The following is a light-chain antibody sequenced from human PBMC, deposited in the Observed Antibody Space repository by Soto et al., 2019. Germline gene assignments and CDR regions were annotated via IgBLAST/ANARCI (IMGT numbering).Light chain of an antibody. J-gene: IGKJ1*01. CDR1: QSISSY. V-gene: IGKV1-39*01. CDR2: AAS. Sequence: IQMTQSPSSLSASVGDRVTITCRARQSISSYLNWYQQKPGKAPKLLIYAASSLQSGVPSRFSGSGSGTDFTLTISSLQPEDFATYYCQQSYSTWTFGQGTKVDIK. CDR3: QQSYSTWT.